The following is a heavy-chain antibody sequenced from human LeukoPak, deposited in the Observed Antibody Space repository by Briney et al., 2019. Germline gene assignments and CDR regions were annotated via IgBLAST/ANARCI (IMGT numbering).Heavy chain of an antibody. V-gene: IGHV4-59*08. CDR3: ARQGRRGYSYGLDY. Sequence: SSETLSLTCTVSGGSISSYYWSWIRQPPGKGLEWIGYIYYSGSTNYNPSLKSRVTISVDTSKNQFSLKLSSVTAADTAVYYCARQGRRGYSYGLDYWGQGTPVTVSS. J-gene: IGHJ4*02. CDR2: IYYSGST. D-gene: IGHD5-18*01. CDR1: GGSISSYY.